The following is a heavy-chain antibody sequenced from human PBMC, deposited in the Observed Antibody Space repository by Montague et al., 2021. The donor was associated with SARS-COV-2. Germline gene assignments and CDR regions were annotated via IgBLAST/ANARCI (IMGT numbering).Heavy chain of an antibody. Sequence: SLRLSCAASGFTFRSYWMHWVRQVPGRGPIWVSRIKPDGTSTNYAASVKGRFTISRDNAKNTLSLQLSNLRAEDTAVYYCVRPLWFGDSDYFFDSWGQGTLVTVSS. CDR3: VRPLWFGDSDYFFDS. CDR2: IKPDGTST. D-gene: IGHD3-10*01. CDR1: GFTFRSYW. V-gene: IGHV3-74*01. J-gene: IGHJ4*02.